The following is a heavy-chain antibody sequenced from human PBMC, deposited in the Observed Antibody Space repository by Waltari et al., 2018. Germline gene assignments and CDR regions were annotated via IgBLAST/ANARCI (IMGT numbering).Heavy chain of an antibody. D-gene: IGHD6-19*01. CDR1: GFSFSNYW. CDR3: TRATAVSFDY. J-gene: IGHJ4*02. Sequence: EVQLVESGGGLVKPGGSLRLSCAASGFSFSNYWIHWVRQAPGKGLEWVSRINPDGSSISHADSVRGRFTITRDNAKNTLYLQMNSLRVDDTAVYYCTRATAVSFDYWGLGTLVTVSS. CDR2: INPDGSSI. V-gene: IGHV3-74*01.